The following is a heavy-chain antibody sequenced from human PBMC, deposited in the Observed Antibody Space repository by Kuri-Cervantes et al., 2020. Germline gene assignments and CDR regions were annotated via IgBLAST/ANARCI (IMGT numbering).Heavy chain of an antibody. CDR1: GLTFSPYG. V-gene: IGHV3-33*01. CDR3: ARRYLDGGADY. D-gene: IGHD3/OR15-3a*01. Sequence: GGSLRLSCAASGLTFSPYGMHWVRQPPGKGLEWVAVVWSDGSSNYYEDSVKGRFTISRDNSKNMLYLQMNSLRADDTAVYYCARRYLDGGADYWGQGTLVTVSS. J-gene: IGHJ4*02. CDR2: VWSDGSSN.